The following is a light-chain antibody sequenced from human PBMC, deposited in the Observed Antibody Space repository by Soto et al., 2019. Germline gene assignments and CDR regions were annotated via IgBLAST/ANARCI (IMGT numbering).Light chain of an antibody. J-gene: IGKJ3*01. CDR1: QGISGF. V-gene: IGKV1-9*01. CDR3: QQLNSFPIP. CDR2: GAS. Sequence: IQLTQSPSSLSASVGDRVTITCRASQGISGFLAWYQQKPGKAPKLLIYGASTLQSGVPSRFSCSGSGTDFTLTIGSLQPDDFATYYCQQLNSFPIPCGPGTKVDIK.